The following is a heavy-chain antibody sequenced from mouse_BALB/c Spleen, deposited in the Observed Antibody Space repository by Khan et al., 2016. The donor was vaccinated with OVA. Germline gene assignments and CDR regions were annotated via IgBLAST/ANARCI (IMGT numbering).Heavy chain of an antibody. CDR1: GFSLTTYG. J-gene: IGHJ3*01. CDR2: IWSGGST. Sequence: VQLQESGPGLVQPSQSLSITCTVSGFSLTTYGVHWVRQSPGKGLEWLGVIWSGGSTDYNAAFISRLSISKDNSKCQVFFKMNSLQANDTAIYYCARNYDYDEGLAYWGQGTLVTVSA. D-gene: IGHD2-4*01. CDR3: ARNYDYDEGLAY. V-gene: IGHV2-2*02.